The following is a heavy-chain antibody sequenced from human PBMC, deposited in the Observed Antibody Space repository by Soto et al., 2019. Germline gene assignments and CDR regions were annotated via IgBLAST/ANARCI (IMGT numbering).Heavy chain of an antibody. CDR3: ARGGMMSMVRGVIMGVLYYMDV. Sequence: GGSLRLSCAASGFTFSSYDMHWVRQATGKGLEWVSAIGTAGDTYYPGSVKGRFTISRENAKNSLYLQMNSLRAGDTAVYYCARGGMMSMVRGVIMGVLYYMDVWGKGTTVTVSS. J-gene: IGHJ6*03. CDR2: IGTAGDT. D-gene: IGHD3-10*01. V-gene: IGHV3-13*01. CDR1: GFTFSSYD.